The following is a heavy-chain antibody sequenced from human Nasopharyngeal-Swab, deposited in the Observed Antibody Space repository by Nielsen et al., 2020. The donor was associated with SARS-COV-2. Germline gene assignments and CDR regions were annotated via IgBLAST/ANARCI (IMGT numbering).Heavy chain of an antibody. J-gene: IGHJ4*02. D-gene: IGHD6-19*01. V-gene: IGHV4-59*08. CDR1: GGSISSYY. Sequence: SETLSLTCTVSGGSISSYYCSWSRQPPGKGLEWIGYIYYSGSTNYNPSLKSRVTISVGTSKNQFSLKLNSVTAADTAVYYCARGTGYSSGWYHYWGQGTLVTVSS. CDR2: IYYSGST. CDR3: ARGTGYSSGWYHY.